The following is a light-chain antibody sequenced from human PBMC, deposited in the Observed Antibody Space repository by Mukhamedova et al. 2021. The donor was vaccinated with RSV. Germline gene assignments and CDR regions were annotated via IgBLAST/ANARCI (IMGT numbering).Light chain of an antibody. CDR3: QHYNNWPPTWT. CDR1: QSISSI. CDR2: DAS. Sequence: GERATLSCRASQSISSILAWYQQKPGQAPRLLIYDASTRATGIPARFSGSGSGTEFTLTISSLESEDFAVYYCQHYNNWPPTWT. J-gene: IGKJ1*01. V-gene: IGKV3-15*01.